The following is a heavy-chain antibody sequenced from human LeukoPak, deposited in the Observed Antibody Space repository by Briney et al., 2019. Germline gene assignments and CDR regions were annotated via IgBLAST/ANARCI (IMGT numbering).Heavy chain of an antibody. CDR2: INPNSGGT. CDR1: GYTFTGYY. Sequence: GASVKVSCKASGYTFTGYYMHWVRQAPGQGLEWMGWINPNSGGTNYAQKFQGRVTMTRDTSISTAYMELSRLSSDDTAVYYCARVRGVRWLQERDAFDIWGQGTMVTVSS. CDR3: ARVRGVRWLQERDAFDI. D-gene: IGHD5-24*01. V-gene: IGHV1-2*02. J-gene: IGHJ3*02.